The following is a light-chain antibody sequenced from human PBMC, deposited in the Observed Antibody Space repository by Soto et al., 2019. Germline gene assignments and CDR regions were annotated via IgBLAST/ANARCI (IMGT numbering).Light chain of an antibody. V-gene: IGKV1-12*01. CDR3: QQANTFALT. J-gene: IGKJ4*01. Sequence: QVAQSHFSSYASVGERVNRTCLASHGINSRLTWYQQNPGKAPKLLIYSASSLVSGIPSKFSVCGSGTDFALAISCLHPEDFATYYCQQANTFALTFSGGTKVDIK. CDR1: HGINSR. CDR2: SAS.